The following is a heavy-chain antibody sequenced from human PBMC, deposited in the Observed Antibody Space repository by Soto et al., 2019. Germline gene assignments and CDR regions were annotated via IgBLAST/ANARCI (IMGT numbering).Heavy chain of an antibody. V-gene: IGHV3-53*02. Sequence: EVQLVETGGGLIQPGGSLRLSCAASGFTVSSNYMSWVRQAPGKGLEWVSVIYSGGSTYYADSVKGRFTISRDNSKNTLYLQMNSLRAEDTAVYYCAEDTRGSGGFDYWDQGTLVTVSS. CDR2: IYSGGST. D-gene: IGHD3-16*01. CDR1: GFTVSSNY. CDR3: AEDTRGSGGFDY. J-gene: IGHJ4*02.